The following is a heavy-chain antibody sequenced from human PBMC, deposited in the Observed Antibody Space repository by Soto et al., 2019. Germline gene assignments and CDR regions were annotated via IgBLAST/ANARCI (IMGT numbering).Heavy chain of an antibody. CDR1: GASVGDSTYQ. V-gene: IGHV4-39*01. J-gene: IGHJ4*02. CDR2: VYYTGSSSTGST. Sequence: PSETLSLTCTVSGASVGDSTYQWGWVRQPPGKGLEWLGSVYYTGSSSTGSTYYNPSLRGRVTISVDTSKNQVSLRLSGVTAADTALYHCVRLTVGDYMLFFWGQRTYVTVSS. CDR3: VRLTVGDYMLFF. D-gene: IGHD4-17*01.